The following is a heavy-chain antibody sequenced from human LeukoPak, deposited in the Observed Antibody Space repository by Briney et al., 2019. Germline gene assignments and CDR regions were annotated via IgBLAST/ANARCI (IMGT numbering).Heavy chain of an antibody. V-gene: IGHV3-15*01. CDR3: TWMATIFTVDY. J-gene: IGHJ4*02. CDR1: GLTFSDAW. CDR2: IRNDRIT. D-gene: IGHD5-12*01. Sequence: GGSLRLSCVLSGLTFSDAWMSWVRQAPGKGLEWVGRIRNDRITNYAAPVQGRFSISRDDSKNTFYLQMNSLRTEDTGMYFCTWMATIFTVDYWGQGTLVTVSS.